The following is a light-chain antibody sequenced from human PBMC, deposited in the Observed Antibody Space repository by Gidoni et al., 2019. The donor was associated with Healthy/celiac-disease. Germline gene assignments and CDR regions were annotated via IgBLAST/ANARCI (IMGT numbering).Light chain of an antibody. Sequence: EIVLTQSPATLSLSPGERATLSCRASQSVSSYLSWYQQKPAHDPRLLLSDASTRATDVPARFSGSGSGTAFTLTTSSLVPQDFAVYYCQQRSNWPPLTFXGXTKVEIK. J-gene: IGKJ4*01. CDR1: QSVSSY. V-gene: IGKV3-11*01. CDR2: DAS. CDR3: QQRSNWPPLT.